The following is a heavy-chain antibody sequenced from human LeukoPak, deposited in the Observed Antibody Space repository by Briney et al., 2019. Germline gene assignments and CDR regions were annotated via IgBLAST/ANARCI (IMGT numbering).Heavy chain of an antibody. CDR3: ARDSGSYYSDY. Sequence: PGGSLRLSCAASGFTFSSYGMHWVRQAPGKGLECVAVIWYDGSNKYYADSVKGRFTISRDNSKNTLYLQMNSLRAEDTAVYYCARDSGSYYSDYWGQGTLVTVSS. D-gene: IGHD1-26*01. V-gene: IGHV3-33*01. CDR2: IWYDGSNK. J-gene: IGHJ4*02. CDR1: GFTFSSYG.